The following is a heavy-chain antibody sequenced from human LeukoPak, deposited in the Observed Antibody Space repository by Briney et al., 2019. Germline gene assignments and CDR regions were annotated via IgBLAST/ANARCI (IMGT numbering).Heavy chain of an antibody. D-gene: IGHD3-16*01. CDR2: IYPADSDT. J-gene: IGHJ4*02. Sequence: GESLKISCKGSGYSFTSYLIAWVRQLPVKGLEWMGIIYPADSDTRYSPSFQGQVSISADKSFSTAYLQWTSLKASDTAMYFCARHLRRGGYYFDYWGQGTLVTVSS. V-gene: IGHV5-51*01. CDR1: GYSFTSYL. CDR3: ARHLRRGGYYFDY.